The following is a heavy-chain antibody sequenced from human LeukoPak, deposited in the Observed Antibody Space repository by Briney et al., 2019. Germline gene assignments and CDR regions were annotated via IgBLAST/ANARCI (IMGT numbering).Heavy chain of an antibody. V-gene: IGHV1-18*01. CDR1: GYTFTTYG. CDR2: ISGYNGNA. J-gene: IGHJ6*03. Sequence: ASVKVSCKASGYTFTTYGINWVRQAPGQGLEWMGWISGYNGNANYAQKLQGRVTMTTDTSTSTAYMELRSLRSEDTAVYYCARGPSIAVAGTTKNYYYYMDVWGKGTTVTVSS. D-gene: IGHD6-19*01. CDR3: ARGPSIAVAGTTKNYYYYMDV.